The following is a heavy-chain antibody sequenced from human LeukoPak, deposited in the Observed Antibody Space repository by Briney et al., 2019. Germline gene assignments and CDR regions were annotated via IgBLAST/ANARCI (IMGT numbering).Heavy chain of an antibody. CDR1: GGSISTYY. J-gene: IGHJ6*02. Sequence: SETLSLTCTVSGGSISTYYRTWIRQPAGKGQEWIGRFHNGGGTNYNPSLKSRVTMSVDTSQNQLSLNLNSVTAADTAVSYCARGSMGGSGSYYRDYYYGMDVWGQGTTVTVSS. CDR3: ARGSMGGSGSYYRDYYYGMDV. CDR2: FHNGGGT. D-gene: IGHD3-10*01. V-gene: IGHV4-4*07.